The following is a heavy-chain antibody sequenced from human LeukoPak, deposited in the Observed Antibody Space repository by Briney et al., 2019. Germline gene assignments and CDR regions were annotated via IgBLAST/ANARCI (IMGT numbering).Heavy chain of an antibody. Sequence: GGSLRLCCSASGFTFSSYAMHWVRQAPGKGLEYVSAISSNGGSTYYADSVKGRFTISRANSKNTLYLQMSSLRAEDTAVYYCVKGGKGISDSSGYYLFDYWGEGTLVTVSS. CDR3: VKGGKGISDSSGYYLFDY. CDR1: GFTFSSYA. CDR2: ISSNGGST. V-gene: IGHV3-64D*09. J-gene: IGHJ4*01. D-gene: IGHD3-22*01.